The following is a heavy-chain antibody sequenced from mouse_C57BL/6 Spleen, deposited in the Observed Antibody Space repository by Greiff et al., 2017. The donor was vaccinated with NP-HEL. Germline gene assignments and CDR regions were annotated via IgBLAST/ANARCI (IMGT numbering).Heavy chain of an antibody. D-gene: IGHD2-5*01. CDR3: ARSSYYSNYRLVFDY. CDR1: GYTFTSYG. Sequence: VKLQESGAELARPGASVKLSCKASGYTFTSYGISWVKQRTGQGLEWIGEIYPRSGNTYYNEKFKGKATLTADKSSSTAYMELRSLTSEDSAVYFCARSSYYSNYRLVFDYWGQGTTLTVSS. V-gene: IGHV1-81*01. J-gene: IGHJ2*01. CDR2: IYPRSGNT.